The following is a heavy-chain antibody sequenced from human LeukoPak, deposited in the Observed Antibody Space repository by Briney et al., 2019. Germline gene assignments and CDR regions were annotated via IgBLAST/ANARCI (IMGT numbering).Heavy chain of an antibody. J-gene: IGHJ4*02. CDR2: IYHSGST. CDR1: GYSISSGYC. Sequence: PSETLSLTCAVSGYSISSGYCWGWIRQPPGKGLEWIGSIYHSGSTYYNPSLKSRVTISVDTSKNQFSLKLSSVTAADTAVYYCARLSQEYYYDSSGYPNIWGQGTLVTVSS. V-gene: IGHV4-38-2*01. CDR3: ARLSQEYYYDSSGYPNI. D-gene: IGHD3-22*01.